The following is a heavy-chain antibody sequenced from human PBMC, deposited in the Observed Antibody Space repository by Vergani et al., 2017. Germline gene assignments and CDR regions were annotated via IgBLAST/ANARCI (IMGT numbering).Heavy chain of an antibody. Sequence: QVQLQESGPGLVKPSQTLSLTCTVSGGSISSGDYYWSWIRQPPGKGLEWIGYIYYSGSTYYNPSLKSRVTISVDTSKNQFSLKLSSVTAADTAVYYCAREGVGFGELFHYYYGMDVWGQGTTVTVSS. CDR3: AREGVGFGELFHYYYGMDV. J-gene: IGHJ6*02. CDR1: GGSISSGDYY. D-gene: IGHD3-10*01. CDR2: IYYSGST. V-gene: IGHV4-30-4*08.